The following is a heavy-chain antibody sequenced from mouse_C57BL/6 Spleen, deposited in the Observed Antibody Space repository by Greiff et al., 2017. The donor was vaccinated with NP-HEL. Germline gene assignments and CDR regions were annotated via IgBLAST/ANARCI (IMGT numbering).Heavy chain of an antibody. CDR1: GYTFTSYW. D-gene: IGHD2-4*01. Sequence: QVQLQQPGAELVKPGASVKLSCKASGYTFTSYWMHWVKQRPGRGLEWIGRIDPNSGGTKYNEKFKSKATLTVDKPSSTAYMQLSSLTSKDSAVYYCARVYYDYDGFDYWGQGTTLTVSS. V-gene: IGHV1-72*01. CDR2: IDPNSGGT. J-gene: IGHJ2*01. CDR3: ARVYYDYDGFDY.